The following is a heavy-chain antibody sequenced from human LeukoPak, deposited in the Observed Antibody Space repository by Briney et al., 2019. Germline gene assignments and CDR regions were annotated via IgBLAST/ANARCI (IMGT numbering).Heavy chain of an antibody. CDR2: ISAYNGNT. D-gene: IGHD6-19*01. J-gene: IGHJ4*02. Sequence: ASVKVSCKASGYTFTSYGISWVRQAPAPGLEWMGWISAYNGNTNYTQKLQGRVTMTTDTSTSTTYMELRSVRSDDMAVYYCARAQWLGRPREYYFDYWGEGALVTVSS. CDR1: GYTFTSYG. CDR3: ARAQWLGRPREYYFDY. V-gene: IGHV1-18*03.